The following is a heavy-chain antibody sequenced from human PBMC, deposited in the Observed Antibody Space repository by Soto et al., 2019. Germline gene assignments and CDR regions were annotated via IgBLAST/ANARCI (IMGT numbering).Heavy chain of an antibody. Sequence: SGGSLRLSCAASGFTFSSYAMSWVRQAPGKGLEWVSAISGSGGSTYYADSVKGRFTISRDNSKNTLYLQMNSLRAEDTAVYYCVKVYLVVTTGYDAFDIWGQGTMVTVAS. D-gene: IGHD2-21*02. J-gene: IGHJ3*02. V-gene: IGHV3-23*01. CDR2: ISGSGGST. CDR3: VKVYLVVTTGYDAFDI. CDR1: GFTFSSYA.